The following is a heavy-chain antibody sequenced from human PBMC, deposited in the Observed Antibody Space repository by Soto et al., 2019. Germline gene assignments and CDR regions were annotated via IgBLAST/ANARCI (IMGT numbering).Heavy chain of an antibody. CDR2: ISDDGNNK. CDR3: AKDRLPAAGTYCLDI. D-gene: IGHD6-13*01. J-gene: IGHJ4*02. CDR1: GFTFSSYG. Sequence: PGGSLRLSCAASGFTFSSYGMHWVRQAPGKGLEWVAVISDDGNNKYYADSVKGRFTLSRDNSKNTLSLQMNSLKAEDTAVYYCAKDRLPAAGTYCLDIWGPGTLVTVSS. V-gene: IGHV3-30*18.